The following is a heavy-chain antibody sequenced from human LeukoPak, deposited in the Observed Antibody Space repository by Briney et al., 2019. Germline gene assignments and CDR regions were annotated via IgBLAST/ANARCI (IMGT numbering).Heavy chain of an antibody. CDR2: INHSGSI. CDR3: SYNWFDP. V-gene: IGHV4-34*01. Sequence: SETLSLTCAVYGGSFSGYYWSWIRQPPGKGLEWIAEINHSGSINYNPPLKSRVTISADTSKNQVSLKLRSVTAADTAVYYCSYNWFDPWGQGTLVTVSS. D-gene: IGHD3-16*01. CDR1: GGSFSGYY. J-gene: IGHJ5*02.